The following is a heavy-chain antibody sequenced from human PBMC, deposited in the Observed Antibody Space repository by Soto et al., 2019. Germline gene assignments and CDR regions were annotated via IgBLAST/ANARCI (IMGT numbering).Heavy chain of an antibody. CDR2: INWNSGSI. CDR3: VKDESINWYSGHFRP. V-gene: IGHV3-9*01. CDR1: GFTFDDYA. J-gene: IGHJ1*01. D-gene: IGHD6-13*01. Sequence: EVQLVESGGGLVQPGRSLRLSCAASGFTFDDYAMHWVRQVPGKGLEWVSGINWNSGSIGYGDYVKGRFAISRDNAKNSLQLQMNSLSAEDTAFYYCVKDESINWYSGHFRPWGQGTLVTVSS.